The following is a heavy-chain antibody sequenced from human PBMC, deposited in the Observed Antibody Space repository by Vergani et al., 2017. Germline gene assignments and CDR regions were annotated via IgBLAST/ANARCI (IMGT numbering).Heavy chain of an antibody. D-gene: IGHD6-13*01. CDR2: IYSGGST. V-gene: IGHV3-66*02. CDR3: ARGEGSSSWYVWFDY. Sequence: EVQLVESGGGLVKPGGSLRLSCAASGFTVSSNYMSWVRQAPGKGLEWVSVIYSGGSTYYADSVKGRFTISRDNSKNTLYLQMNSLRAEDTAVYYCARGEGSSSWYVWFDYWGQGTLVTVSS. J-gene: IGHJ4*02. CDR1: GFTVSSNY.